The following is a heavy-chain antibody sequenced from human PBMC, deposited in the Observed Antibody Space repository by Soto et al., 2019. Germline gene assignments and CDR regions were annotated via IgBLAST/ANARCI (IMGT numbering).Heavy chain of an antibody. Sequence: PGVSLRLSCAASGFTVSSNYMCWVRQAPGKGLEWVSVIYSGGSTYYADSVKGRFTISRDNSKNTLYLQMNSLRAEDTAVYYCARDSMVRGVIILGGMDVWGQGTTVTVSS. CDR2: IYSGGST. CDR3: ARDSMVRGVIILGGMDV. J-gene: IGHJ6*02. V-gene: IGHV3-53*01. D-gene: IGHD3-10*01. CDR1: GFTVSSNY.